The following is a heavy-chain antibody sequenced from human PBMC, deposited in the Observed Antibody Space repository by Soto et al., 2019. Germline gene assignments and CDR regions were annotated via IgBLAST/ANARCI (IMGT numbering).Heavy chain of an antibody. CDR2: VHYTGST. D-gene: IGHD3-22*01. J-gene: IGHJ4*02. CDR3: AIGIYDSSGYYTRVFDY. Sequence: SETLSLTCTVSGGSSGGLDWRWIRKTPGKGLERIGYVHYTGSTNYNSPLKSRVTISVDTSKNQFSLKLSSVTAADTAVYYCAIGIYDSSGYYTRVFDYWGPGTLVTLYS. V-gene: IGHV4-59*11. CDR1: GGSSGGLD.